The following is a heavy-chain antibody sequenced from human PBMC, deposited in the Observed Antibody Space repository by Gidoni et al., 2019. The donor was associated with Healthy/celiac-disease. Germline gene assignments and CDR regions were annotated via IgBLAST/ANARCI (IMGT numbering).Heavy chain of an antibody. J-gene: IGHJ3*02. V-gene: IGHV3-64*01. D-gene: IGHD4-17*01. CDR2: ISSNGGST. Sequence: EVQLVESGGGLVQPGGSLSLSCAASGFTFSSYAMHWVRQAPGKGLEYVSAISSNGGSTYYANSVKGRFTISRDNSKNTLYLQMGSLRAEDMAVYYGARVPSAYYGDPYDAFDIWGQGTMVTVSS. CDR1: GFTFSSYA. CDR3: ARVPSAYYGDPYDAFDI.